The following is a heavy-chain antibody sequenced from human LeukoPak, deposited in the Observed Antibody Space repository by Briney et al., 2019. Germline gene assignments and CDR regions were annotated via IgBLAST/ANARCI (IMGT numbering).Heavy chain of an antibody. CDR1: GFTFSSYG. D-gene: IGHD3-10*01. J-gene: IGHJ6*04. CDR3: ARIDLTGSGAGRYYYYGMDV. Sequence: PGRSLRLSCAASGFTFSSYGIHWVRQAPGKGLEWVAAIWYDGSNKYYADSVKGRFTISRDNSKNTLYLQMNSLRAEDTAVYYCARIDLTGSGAGRYYYYGMDVWGKGTTVTVSS. V-gene: IGHV3-33*01. CDR2: IWYDGSNK.